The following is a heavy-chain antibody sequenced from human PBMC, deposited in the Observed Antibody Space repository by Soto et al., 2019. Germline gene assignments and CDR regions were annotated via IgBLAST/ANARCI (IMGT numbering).Heavy chain of an antibody. D-gene: IGHD1-7*01. V-gene: IGHV3-7*01. Sequence: EVQVVESGGGLVQPGGSLRLSCEASGLTFSIYRMTWVRRAPGKGLECVANINQAGSQKDYVDSVTGRFTASRDNAKNSLYLQMNSLRAEDTAVYYCARWNYAFDLWGRGTLVTVSS. J-gene: IGHJ2*01. CDR2: INQAGSQK. CDR1: GLTFSIYR. CDR3: ARWNYAFDL.